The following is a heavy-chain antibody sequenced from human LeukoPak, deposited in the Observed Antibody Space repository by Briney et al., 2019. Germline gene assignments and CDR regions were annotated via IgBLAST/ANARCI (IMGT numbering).Heavy chain of an antibody. Sequence: ASVKVSCKASGYTFTSYGISWVRQAPGQGLEWMGWINPNSGGTNYAQKFQGRVTMTRDTSISTAYMELSRLRSDDTAVYYCAREGARRTAMVFGYWGQGTLVTVSS. J-gene: IGHJ4*02. D-gene: IGHD5-18*01. CDR2: INPNSGGT. CDR3: AREGARRTAMVFGY. CDR1: GYTFTSYG. V-gene: IGHV1-2*02.